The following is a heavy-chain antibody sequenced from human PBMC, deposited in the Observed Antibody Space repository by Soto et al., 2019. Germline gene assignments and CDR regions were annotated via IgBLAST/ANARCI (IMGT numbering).Heavy chain of an antibody. CDR3: METLTPMYV. CDR1: GFTFSGSG. CDR2: IRTKASNYAT. V-gene: IGHV3-73*01. J-gene: IGHJ6*02. D-gene: IGHD4-17*01. Sequence: EVQLVESGGGLVQPGESLKLSCAASGFTFSGSGIHWVRQASGKGLEWVGHIRTKASNYATEYAASVRGRFTICRDDSKNTAYLRMAGLTTEDTAVYYCMETLTPMYVWGQGTTVTVSS.